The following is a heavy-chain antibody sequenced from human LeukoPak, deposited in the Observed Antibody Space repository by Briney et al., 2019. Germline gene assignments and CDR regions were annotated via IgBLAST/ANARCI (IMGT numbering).Heavy chain of an antibody. J-gene: IGHJ4*02. D-gene: IGHD3-22*01. CDR3: ARDYYYDSSGYYSVDY. V-gene: IGHV1-2*02. Sequence: AAGQVTCQACGHTFTGHSMHWVRQARGQGHEWMGWVNPNRGGTNYAQKFHGRVTMTRDKSISTAYMELSRLRSDDTAVYYCARDYYYDSSGYYSVDYWGQGTLVTVSS. CDR1: GHTFTGHS. CDR2: VNPNRGGT.